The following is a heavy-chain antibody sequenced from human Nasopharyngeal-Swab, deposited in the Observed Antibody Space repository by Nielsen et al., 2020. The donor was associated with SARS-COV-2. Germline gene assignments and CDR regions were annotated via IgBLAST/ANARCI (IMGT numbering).Heavy chain of an antibody. J-gene: IGHJ3*02. D-gene: IGHD4-23*01. V-gene: IGHV4-31*03. CDR3: ARESGGNSVLGAFDI. Sequence: SETLSLTCTVSGGSISSGGHYWSWIRQHPGKGLEWIGYIYYSGSTYYNPSLKSRVTISVDTSKNQFSLKLSSVTAADTAVYYCARESGGNSVLGAFDIWGQGTMVTVSS. CDR2: IYYSGST. CDR1: GGSISSGGHY.